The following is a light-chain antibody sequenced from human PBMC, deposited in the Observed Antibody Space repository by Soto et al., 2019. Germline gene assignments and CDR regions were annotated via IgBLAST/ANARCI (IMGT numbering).Light chain of an antibody. Sequence: QSALTQPPSVSGSPGQSVTISCTGTSSDVGGYDYVSWYQQHPGKAPKLLIYDDDKRPSGIPDRFSGSKSGTSATLGITGFQTGDEADYYCGSWDSSLSAYVFATGTKLTVL. V-gene: IGLV1-51*01. CDR2: DDD. J-gene: IGLJ1*01. CDR1: SSDVGGYDY. CDR3: GSWDSSLSAYV.